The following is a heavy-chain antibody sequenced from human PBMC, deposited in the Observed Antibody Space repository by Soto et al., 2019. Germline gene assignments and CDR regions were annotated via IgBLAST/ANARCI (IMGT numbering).Heavy chain of an antibody. CDR1: GFTFSRSA. CDR2: IVAASGKT. CDR3: AATLDWGSYDFGGYPS. V-gene: IGHV1-58*01. D-gene: IGHD3-22*01. J-gene: IGHJ4*02. Sequence: SVKVSCKGSGFTFSRSAVQWVRQARGQGLEWIGWIVAASGKTDYSQIFQERVTITRDMSTSTAYMELSSLSSEDTAVYYCAATLDWGSYDFGGYPSWGQGTLVTVSS.